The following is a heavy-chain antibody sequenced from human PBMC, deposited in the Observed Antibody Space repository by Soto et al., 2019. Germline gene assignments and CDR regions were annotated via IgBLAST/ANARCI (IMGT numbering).Heavy chain of an antibody. CDR1: GGSFNGYY. CDR2: INHSGST. J-gene: IGHJ4*02. CDR3: AKRYCSSTSCHLDY. Sequence: SETMSLTCAVCGGSFNGYYWSGIRQPPGKGLEWIGEINHSGSTNYNPSLKSRVTISVDTSKNQFSLKLSSVTAADTAVYYCAKRYCSSTSCHLDYWGQGTLVTVSS. D-gene: IGHD2-2*01. V-gene: IGHV4-34*01.